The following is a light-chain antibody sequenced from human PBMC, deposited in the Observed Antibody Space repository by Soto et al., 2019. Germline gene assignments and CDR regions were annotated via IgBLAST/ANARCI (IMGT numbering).Light chain of an antibody. CDR1: QSVSSSY. V-gene: IGKV3-20*01. CDR3: QQYGSSHWT. Sequence: EIVLTHSPGTLSLSPGERATLFCRASQSVSSSYLAWYQQKPGQAPRLLIYGASSRATGIPDRFSGSGSGTDFTLTISRLEPEDFAVYYCQQYGSSHWTFGQGTKVELK. J-gene: IGKJ1*01. CDR2: GAS.